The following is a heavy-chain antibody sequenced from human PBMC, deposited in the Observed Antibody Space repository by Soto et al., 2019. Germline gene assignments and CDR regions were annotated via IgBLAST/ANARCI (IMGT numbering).Heavy chain of an antibody. CDR1: GYSFTNND. J-gene: IGHJ5*02. Sequence: GASVKVSCTASGYSFTNNDVTWVRQATGQGLEWMGWMNSGSGDTGYAQKFQGRVTMTRDISIATAYMELSSLRSDDTAIYYCARMATFGSLNWFDPWGQGTLVTVSS. CDR3: ARMATFGSLNWFDP. D-gene: IGHD3-16*01. V-gene: IGHV1-8*01. CDR2: MNSGSGDT.